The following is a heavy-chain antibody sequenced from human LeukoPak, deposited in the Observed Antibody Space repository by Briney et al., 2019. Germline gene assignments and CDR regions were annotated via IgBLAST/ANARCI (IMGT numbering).Heavy chain of an antibody. CDR1: GGSISSYY. J-gene: IGHJ4*02. CDR2: IYYSGST. CDR3: ATVAVIRGVTYFDY. Sequence: SETLSLTCTVSGGSISSYYWSWIRQPPGKGLEWIGYIYYSGSTNYNASLTNRVTISVDTSKNQFSLKLRSVTAADTAVYYCATVAVIRGVTYFDYWGQGTLVTVSS. V-gene: IGHV4-59*01. D-gene: IGHD3-10*01.